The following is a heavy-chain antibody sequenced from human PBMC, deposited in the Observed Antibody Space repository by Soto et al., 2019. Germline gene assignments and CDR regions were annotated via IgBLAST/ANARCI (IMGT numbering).Heavy chain of an antibody. CDR2: ISYDGSNK. CDR3: AKDVLRFLEWLAFYGMDV. D-gene: IGHD3-3*01. V-gene: IGHV3-30*18. Sequence: QVQLVESGGGVVQPGRSLRLSCAASGFTFSSYGMHWVRQAPGKGLEWVAVISYDGSNKYYADSVKGRFTISRDNSKNTLDLQMNSLRAEDTAVYYCAKDVLRFLEWLAFYGMDVWGQGPTVTVSS. J-gene: IGHJ6*02. CDR1: GFTFSSYG.